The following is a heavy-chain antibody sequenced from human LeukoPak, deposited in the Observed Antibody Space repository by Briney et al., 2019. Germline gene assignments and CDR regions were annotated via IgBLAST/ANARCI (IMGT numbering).Heavy chain of an antibody. CDR1: EFTFSSYW. D-gene: IGHD5-24*01. CDR2: INSDGSST. J-gene: IGHJ4*02. CDR3: ARGVEMATPKDYFDY. Sequence: GGSLRLSCAASEFTFSSYWVHWVRQAPGKGLVWVSRINSDGSSTSYADSVKGRFTISRDNAKNTLYLQMNSLRAEDTAVYYCARGVEMATPKDYFDYWGQGTLVTVSS. V-gene: IGHV3-74*01.